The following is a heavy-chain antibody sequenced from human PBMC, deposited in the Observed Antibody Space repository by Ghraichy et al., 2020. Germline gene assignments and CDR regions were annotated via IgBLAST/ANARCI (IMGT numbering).Heavy chain of an antibody. J-gene: IGHJ4*02. CDR1: GGSFSGYY. CDR2: INHSGST. CDR3: ASRTIYDSSGYFKGY. Sequence: SETLSLTCAVYGGSFSGYYWSWIRQPPGKGLEWIGEINHSGSTNYNPSLKSRVTISVDTSKNQFSLKLSSVTAADTAVYYCASRTIYDSSGYFKGYWGQGTLVTVSS. D-gene: IGHD3-22*01. V-gene: IGHV4-34*01.